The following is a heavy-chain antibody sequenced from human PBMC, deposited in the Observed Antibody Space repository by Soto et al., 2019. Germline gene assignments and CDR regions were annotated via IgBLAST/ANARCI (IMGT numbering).Heavy chain of an antibody. CDR3: ARSLPGTYGAFDL. D-gene: IGHD1-7*01. V-gene: IGHV3-23*01. J-gene: IGHJ3*01. Sequence: GGSLRLSCAASGFTFSTYALSWVRQAPGKGLEWVSAISANGQGIYYADSVRGRFTISRDNAKNTVYLQMDSLRAEDTAVYYCARSLPGTYGAFDLWGQGTMVTVS. CDR1: GFTFSTYA. CDR2: ISANGQGI.